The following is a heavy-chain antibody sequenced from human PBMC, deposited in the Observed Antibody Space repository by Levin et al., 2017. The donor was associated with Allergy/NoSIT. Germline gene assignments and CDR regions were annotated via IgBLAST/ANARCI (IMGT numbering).Heavy chain of an antibody. Sequence: SETLSLTCTVSGGSVSSGSYYWSWIRQPPGTGLEWIGYIYYSGSTNYNPSLKSRVTISVDTSKNQFSLKLSSVTAADTAVYYCAREGSAYYDSGFDYWGQGTLVTVSS. CDR3: AREGSAYYDSGFDY. J-gene: IGHJ4*02. V-gene: IGHV4-61*01. D-gene: IGHD3-22*01. CDR1: GGSVSSGSYY. CDR2: IYYSGST.